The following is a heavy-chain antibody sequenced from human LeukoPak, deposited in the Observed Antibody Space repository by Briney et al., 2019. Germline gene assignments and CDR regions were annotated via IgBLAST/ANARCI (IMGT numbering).Heavy chain of an antibody. CDR2: ISYDGATE. D-gene: IGHD3-3*01. V-gene: IGHV3-30*18. CDR3: AKVGFGFDY. J-gene: IGHJ4*02. CDR1: GFKFRDYG. Sequence: PGGSLRLSCLVSGFKFRDYGMHWVRQAPGKGLEWVAHISYDGATEHYADSVRGRFAVSRDDSKSRAYLQMDSLRPEDTASYFCAKVGFGFDYWGQGTVVTVSS.